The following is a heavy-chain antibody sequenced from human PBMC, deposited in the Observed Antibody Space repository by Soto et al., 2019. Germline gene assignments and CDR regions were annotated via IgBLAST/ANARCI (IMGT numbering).Heavy chain of an antibody. CDR1: GYTFTSYY. J-gene: IGHJ6*02. Sequence: QVQLMQSGAEVKKPGASVKVSCKASGYTFTSYYIHWVRQSPGQGLEWMGIINPITGIASYARMVQGRVAMTRDTSKSTVYMEVSSLRSEDTAVYYCARDPNLSLTFHYYGMDVWGQGTTVTVSS. V-gene: IGHV1-46*01. CDR3: ARDPNLSLTFHYYGMDV. CDR2: INPITGIA.